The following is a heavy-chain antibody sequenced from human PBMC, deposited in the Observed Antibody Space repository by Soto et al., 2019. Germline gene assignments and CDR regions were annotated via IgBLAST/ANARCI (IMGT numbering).Heavy chain of an antibody. J-gene: IGHJ4*02. CDR2: IYDNGCT. V-gene: IGHV4-59*08. D-gene: IGHD3-16*01. CDR1: GDSISDYN. Sequence: QVQLLESGPGLVKPSETLSLSCTVSGDSISDYNWSWIRQPPGKRLDWIGVIYDNGCTSYNPSLQSRVTISVDTSKNQFSLKLRSVTAADTAVYYCARRGGVFDFWGQGTLVSVSS. CDR3: ARRGGVFDF.